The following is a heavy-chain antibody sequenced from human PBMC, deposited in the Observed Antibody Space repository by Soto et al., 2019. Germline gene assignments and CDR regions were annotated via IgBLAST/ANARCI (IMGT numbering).Heavy chain of an antibody. Sequence: GASVKVSCKASGYTFTGYYMHWVRQAPGQGLEWMGWINPNSGGTNYAQKFQGRVTMTRDTPISTAYMELSRLRSDDTAVYYCASDHGAVPGTGQIIHSLDPVFDYWGQGTLVTVSS. D-gene: IGHD6-19*01. CDR3: ASDHGAVPGTGQIIHSLDPVFDY. V-gene: IGHV1-2*02. CDR2: INPNSGGT. J-gene: IGHJ4*02. CDR1: GYTFTGYY.